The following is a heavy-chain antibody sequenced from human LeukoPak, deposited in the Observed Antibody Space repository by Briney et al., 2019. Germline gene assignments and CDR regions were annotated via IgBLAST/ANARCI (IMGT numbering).Heavy chain of an antibody. CDR2: ISSSGNTI. V-gene: IGHV3-48*03. D-gene: IGHD1-7*01. J-gene: IGHJ6*03. Sequence: GGSLRLSCAASGFSLSSYEMNWVRQAPGNGLEWVSHISSSGNTIWYADSVKGRFTISRDNAKISLYLQMNSLRAEDTAVYYSARVELAPYYYYMDVWGKGTTVTVSS. CDR1: GFSLSSYE. CDR3: ARVELAPYYYYMDV.